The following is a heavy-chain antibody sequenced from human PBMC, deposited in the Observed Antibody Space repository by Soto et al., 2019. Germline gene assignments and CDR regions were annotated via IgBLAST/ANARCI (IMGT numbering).Heavy chain of an antibody. Sequence: QVQVVQSGAEVKKPGASVKVSCKASGYSFSTYSMHWVRQAPGQGLEWMGWINGANGNTRYSQKFKDRVSISRDTPASPGYMVLSSLRSDDTAVHYCARGKGMEENYYYHGMAVWGPRTTGIVSS. CDR3: ARGKGMEENYYYHGMAV. CDR1: GYSFSTYS. D-gene: IGHD1-1*01. CDR2: INGANGNT. J-gene: IGHJ6*02. V-gene: IGHV1-3*01.